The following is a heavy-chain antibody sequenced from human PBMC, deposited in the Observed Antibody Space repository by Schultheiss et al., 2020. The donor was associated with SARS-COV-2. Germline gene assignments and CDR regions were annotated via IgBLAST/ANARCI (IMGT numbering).Heavy chain of an antibody. CDR1: GYSISSGYY. J-gene: IGHJ4*02. CDR2: IYHSGST. D-gene: IGHD6-19*01. V-gene: IGHV4-38-2*01. Sequence: SQTLSLTCAVSGYSISSGYYWGWIRQPPGKGLEWIGSIYHSGSTYYNPSLKSRVTISVDTSKNQFSLKLSSVTAADTAVYYCARVYSSGWWGFDYWGQGTLFTGSS. CDR3: ARVYSSGWWGFDY.